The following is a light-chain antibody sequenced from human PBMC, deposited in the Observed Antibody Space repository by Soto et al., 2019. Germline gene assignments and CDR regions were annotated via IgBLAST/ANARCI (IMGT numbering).Light chain of an antibody. CDR3: QQYGSSPWT. CDR2: ETY. Sequence: DIVLTQSPGTLSLFPGERATLSCRASQSISAGYVALYQQKPGQANRLIIYETYSRTTGIPDRFSGSGSGTDFTLTISRLEPEDFAVYYCQQYGSSPWTFGQGTKVDIK. J-gene: IGKJ1*01. CDR1: QSISAGY. V-gene: IGKV3-20*01.